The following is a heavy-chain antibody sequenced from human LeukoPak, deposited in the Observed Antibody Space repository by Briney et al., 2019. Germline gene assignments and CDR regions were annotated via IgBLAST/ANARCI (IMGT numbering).Heavy chain of an antibody. V-gene: IGHV1-69*02. Sequence: SVKVSCKASGGTFSSYTISWVRQAPGQGLEWMGRIIPILGIANYAQKFQGRVTITADKSTSTAYMELSSLRSEDTAVYYCARAPGRVVVPAAVDYWGQGTLVTVSS. J-gene: IGHJ4*02. CDR2: IIPILGIA. D-gene: IGHD2-2*01. CDR3: ARAPGRVVVPAAVDY. CDR1: GGTFSSYT.